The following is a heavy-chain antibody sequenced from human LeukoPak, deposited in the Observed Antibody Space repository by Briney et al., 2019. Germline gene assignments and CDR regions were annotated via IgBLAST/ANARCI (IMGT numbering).Heavy chain of an antibody. V-gene: IGHV3-30*18. CDR2: ISYDGSNK. CDR3: AKDSLYSYAGSHDY. CDR1: GFTFSSYG. J-gene: IGHJ4*02. D-gene: IGHD5-18*01. Sequence: GGSLRLSCAASGFTFSSYGMHWVRQAPGKGLEWEAVISYDGSNKYYADSVKGRFTISRDNSKNTLYLQMNSLRAEDTAVYYCAKDSLYSYAGSHDYWGQGTLVTVSA.